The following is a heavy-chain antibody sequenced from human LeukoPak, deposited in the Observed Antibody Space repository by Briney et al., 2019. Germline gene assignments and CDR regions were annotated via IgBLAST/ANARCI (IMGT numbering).Heavy chain of an antibody. D-gene: IGHD2-2*01. Sequence: ASVKVSCKVSGDTPFELSIHWVRQAPGKGPEWMGTFDPEDGEAIYAQRFQGRVTMTEDTSRETAYMELSSLRSEDTAVYYCATVFGGIRECSSTSCYLEYRGQGTLVTVSS. CDR3: ATVFGGIRECSSTSCYLEY. CDR2: FDPEDGEA. CDR1: GDTPFELS. V-gene: IGHV1-24*01. J-gene: IGHJ4*02.